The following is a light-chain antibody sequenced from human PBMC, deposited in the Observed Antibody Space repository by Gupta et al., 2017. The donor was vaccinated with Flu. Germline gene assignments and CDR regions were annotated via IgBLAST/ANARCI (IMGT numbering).Light chain of an antibody. CDR3: IQAKQTRT. J-gene: IGKJ2*01. CDR2: MGS. CDR1: QSLLHSNGNNY. V-gene: IGKV2-28*01. Sequence: DIVMTQSPLSLPVTPGEPASISCRSSQSLLHSNGNNYLDWYGQKPGQPPQLLIYMGSNRASGVPERLRGSGAGTDFTLKISRVEAEDVGVYDGIQAKQTRTFGKGTRWRSN.